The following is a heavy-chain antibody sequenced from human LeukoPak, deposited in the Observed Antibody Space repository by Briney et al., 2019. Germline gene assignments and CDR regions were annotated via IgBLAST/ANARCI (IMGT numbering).Heavy chain of an antibody. V-gene: IGHV3-7*01. D-gene: IGHD6-19*01. CDR2: IKQDGSEK. Sequence: GGSLRLSCAASGFTFSSYWMSWVRQARGKGLECVANIKQDGSEKYYVDSVKGRCTISRDNAKNSLYLQMNSLRAEDTAVYYCARIAVAGPSFDYWGQGTLVTVSS. CDR1: GFTFSSYW. J-gene: IGHJ4*02. CDR3: ARIAVAGPSFDY.